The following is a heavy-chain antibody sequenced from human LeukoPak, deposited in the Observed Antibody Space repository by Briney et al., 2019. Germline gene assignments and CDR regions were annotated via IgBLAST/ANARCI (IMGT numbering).Heavy chain of an antibody. D-gene: IGHD1-26*01. CDR2: INPNSGGT. CDR3: ARGVVGAPYFDY. J-gene: IGHJ4*02. V-gene: IGHV1-2*02. CDR1: GYTFIDYL. Sequence: ASVNDSFKSSGYTFIDYLWHELGQAPGQGLAWMGWINPNSGGTNYAQKFQGRVTMTRDTSISTAYMELSRLRSDDTAVYYCARGVVGAPYFDYWGQGTLVTVSS.